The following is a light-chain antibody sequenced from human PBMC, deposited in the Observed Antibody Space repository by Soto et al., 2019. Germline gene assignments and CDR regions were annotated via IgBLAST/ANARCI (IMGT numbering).Light chain of an antibody. J-gene: IGKJ1*01. CDR3: QQSYTAPRT. V-gene: IGKV1-39*01. CDR2: AAS. CDR1: QSITSY. Sequence: DIQMTQSPSSLSASVGDSVTITCRASQSITSYLNWYQQKPGEAPKLLIYAASNLQSGVPSRFSGGGSGTDFTLTISSLQPEDFATYYCQQSYTAPRTFGQGTKVENK.